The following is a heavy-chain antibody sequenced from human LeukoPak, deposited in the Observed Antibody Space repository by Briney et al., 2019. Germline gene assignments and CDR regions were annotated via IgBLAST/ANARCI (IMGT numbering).Heavy chain of an antibody. CDR3: AREDCTNGVCYTPFDY. CDR2: IIPIFGTA. CDR1: GGTFSSYA. Sequence: SVKVSCKASGGTFSSYAISWVRQAPGQGLEWMGRIIPIFGTANYAQKFQGRVTITADKSTSTAYMELSSLRSEDTAVYYCAREDCTNGVCYTPFDYWGQGTLVTVSS. V-gene: IGHV1-69*06. D-gene: IGHD2-8*01. J-gene: IGHJ4*02.